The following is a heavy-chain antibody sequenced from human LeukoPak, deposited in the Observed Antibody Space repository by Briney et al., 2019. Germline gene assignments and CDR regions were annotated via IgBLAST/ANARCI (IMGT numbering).Heavy chain of an antibody. Sequence: GGSLRPSCAASGFTFDDYGMSWVRQAPGKGLEWVSGINWNSGSTGYADSVKGRFTISRDNAKNSLYLQMNSLRAEDTALYYCARGAFGSPYGSGSHYEPSHFDYWGQGTLVTVSS. J-gene: IGHJ4*02. CDR1: GFTFDDYG. CDR3: ARGAFGSPYGSGSHYEPSHFDY. D-gene: IGHD3-10*01. CDR2: INWNSGST. V-gene: IGHV3-20*04.